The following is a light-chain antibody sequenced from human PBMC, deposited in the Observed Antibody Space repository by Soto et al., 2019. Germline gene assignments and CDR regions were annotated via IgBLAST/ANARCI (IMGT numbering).Light chain of an antibody. J-gene: IGLJ1*01. V-gene: IGLV2-14*01. CDR1: SSDVGGYNY. CDR3: SSYTSRSTPYV. CDR2: DVS. Sequence: QSALTQPASVSGSPGQSITISCTGTSSDVGGYNYVSWYQQHPGKAPKLMIHDVSNRPSGVSNRFSGSKSGNTASLTISGLQAEDEADYYCSSYTSRSTPYVFGTGTKLTVL.